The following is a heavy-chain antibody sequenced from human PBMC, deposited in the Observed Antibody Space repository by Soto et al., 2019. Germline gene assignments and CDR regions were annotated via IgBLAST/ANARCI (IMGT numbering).Heavy chain of an antibody. Sequence: SETLSLTCTVSGGSISSSSYYWGWIRQPPGNGLEWIGSIYYSGSTYYNPSLKSRVTISVDTSKNQFSLKLSSVTAADTAVYYCARLPDYGSGSYYRVGMDVWGQGTTVT. D-gene: IGHD3-10*01. V-gene: IGHV4-39*01. J-gene: IGHJ6*02. CDR3: ARLPDYGSGSYYRVGMDV. CDR1: GGSISSSSYY. CDR2: IYYSGST.